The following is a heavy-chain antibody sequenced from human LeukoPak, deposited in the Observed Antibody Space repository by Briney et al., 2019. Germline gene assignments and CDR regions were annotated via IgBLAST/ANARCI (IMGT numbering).Heavy chain of an antibody. CDR2: ISAYNGNT. J-gene: IGHJ5*02. CDR3: ARDLSRITGTNWLDP. V-gene: IGHV1-18*01. D-gene: IGHD1-20*01. CDR1: GYTFTSYG. Sequence: ASVKVSCKASGYTFTSYGISWVRQAPGQGLEWMGWISAYNGNTNYAQKLQGRVTMTTDTSTSTAYMELRSLRSDDTAVYYCARDLSRITGTNWLDPWGQGTLVTVSS.